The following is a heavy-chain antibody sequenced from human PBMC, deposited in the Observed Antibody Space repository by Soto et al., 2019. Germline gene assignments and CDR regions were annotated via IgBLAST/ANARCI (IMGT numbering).Heavy chain of an antibody. Sequence: WETLSLTCTVSGGSVSHGMYYWSWIRQPPGKGLEWIGNVYFTGTTIYNPSLKSRVTMSVDTYKDQFFLKLTFVSAADTAVYYCTRFFNFLVCRHSYFFDYWGLGTL. J-gene: IGHJ4*02. CDR1: GGSVSHGMYY. V-gene: IGHV4-61*01. CDR3: TRFFNFLVCRHSYFFDY. CDR2: VYFTGTT. D-gene: IGHD2-8*01.